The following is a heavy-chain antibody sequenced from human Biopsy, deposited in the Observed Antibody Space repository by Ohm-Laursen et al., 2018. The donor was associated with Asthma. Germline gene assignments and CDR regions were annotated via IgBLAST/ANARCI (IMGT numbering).Heavy chain of an antibody. CDR1: GDSFSNYA. CDR3: ARGHGGSDRIVYYYSGLEV. CDR2: LIPVLGTP. V-gene: IGHV1-69*01. Sequence: SSVKVSCNASGDSFSNYAISWVRQAPGQGLEWMGGLIPVLGTPDHAQMFEGRVTITADESTSTAYMELSSLSSEDTAVYYCARGHGGSDRIVYYYSGLEVWGQGTTVTVSS. J-gene: IGHJ6*02. D-gene: IGHD5-12*01.